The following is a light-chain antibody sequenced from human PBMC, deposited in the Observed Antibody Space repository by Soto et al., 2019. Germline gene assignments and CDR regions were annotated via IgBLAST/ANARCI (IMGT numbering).Light chain of an antibody. V-gene: IGLV1-47*01. CDR1: SSKLGSNY. CDR2: RNN. J-gene: IGLJ1*01. CDR3: AAWDDSLSARYV. Sequence: QSVLTQPPSASGAPRQRGTLSFSGGSSKLGSNYVYWYQQLPGTAPKLLIYRNNQRPSGVPDRFSGSKSGTSASLAISGLRSEDEADYYCAAWDDSLSARYVFGTGTKVTVL.